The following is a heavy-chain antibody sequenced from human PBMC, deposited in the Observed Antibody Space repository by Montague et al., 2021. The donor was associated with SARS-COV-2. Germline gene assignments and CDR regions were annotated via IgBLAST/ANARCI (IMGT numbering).Heavy chain of an antibody. CDR3: GKGIDGPPAYCDY. CDR1: GFTFDNHA. J-gene: IGHJ4*02. D-gene: IGHD3/OR15-3a*01. V-gene: IGHV3-23*01. Sequence: SLRLSCAASGFTFDNHAMTWVRQAPGKGLEWVSTISGGGGRTYYADSVKGRFTISRDNSKSTLFLQMNSLRAEDTAVYYCGKGIDGPPAYCDYWGQGTLVTVSS. CDR2: ISGGGGRT.